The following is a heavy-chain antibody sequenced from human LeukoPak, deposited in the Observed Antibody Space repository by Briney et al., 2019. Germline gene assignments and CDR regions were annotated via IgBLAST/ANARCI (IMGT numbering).Heavy chain of an antibody. D-gene: IGHD1-26*01. CDR1: GFTFSAYA. CDR3: AKDLRGATNY. V-gene: IGHV3-23*01. J-gene: IGHJ4*02. CDR2: IGSDNKP. Sequence: PGGSLRLSCEASGFTFSAYAMTWVRQAPGKGLEWVSSIGSDNKPHYSESVKGRFAISRDNSKNTLYLQMNSLRVEDTAVYYCAKDLRGATNYWGQGTLVTVSS.